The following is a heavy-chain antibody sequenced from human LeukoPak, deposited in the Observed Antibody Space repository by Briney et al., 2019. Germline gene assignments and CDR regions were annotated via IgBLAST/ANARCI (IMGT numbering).Heavy chain of an antibody. Sequence: SVTVSCTASGYTFTSYGISWVRQAPGQGLEWMGGIIPIFGTANYAQKFQGRVTITADESTSTAYMELSSLRSEDTAVYYCARKYSGYDFGHFDYWGQGTLVTVSS. CDR3: ARKYSGYDFGHFDY. CDR1: GYTFTSYG. V-gene: IGHV1-69*13. D-gene: IGHD5-12*01. CDR2: IIPIFGTA. J-gene: IGHJ4*02.